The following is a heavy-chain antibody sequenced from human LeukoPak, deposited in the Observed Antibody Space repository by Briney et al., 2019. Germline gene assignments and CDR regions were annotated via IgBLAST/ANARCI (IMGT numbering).Heavy chain of an antibody. J-gene: IGHJ6*02. CDR2: INPNSGGT. D-gene: IGHD3-22*01. V-gene: IGHV1-2*02. CDR3: ARARRYYYDSSGYYYYYYGMDV. Sequence: ASVKVSCKASGYTFTGYYMHWVRQAPGQGLEWMGWINPNSGGTNYAQKFQGRVTMTRDTSISTAYMELSRLRSDDTAVYYCARARRYYYDSSGYYYYYYGMDVWGQGTTVTVSS. CDR1: GYTFTGYY.